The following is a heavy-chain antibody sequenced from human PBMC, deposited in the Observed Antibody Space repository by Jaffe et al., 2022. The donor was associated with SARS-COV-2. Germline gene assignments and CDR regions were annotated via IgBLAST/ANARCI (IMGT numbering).Heavy chain of an antibody. D-gene: IGHD3-22*01. J-gene: IGHJ3*02. CDR1: GFTFSNAW. CDR3: TTDPLWGVVVITSLDAFDI. Sequence: EVQLVESGGGLVKPGGSLRLSCAASGFTFSNAWMSWVRQAPGKGLEWVGRIKSKTDGGTTDYAAPVKGRFTISRDDSKNTLYLQMNSLKTEDTAVYYCTTDPLWGVVVITSLDAFDIWGQGTMVTVSS. CDR2: IKSKTDGGTT. V-gene: IGHV3-15*01.